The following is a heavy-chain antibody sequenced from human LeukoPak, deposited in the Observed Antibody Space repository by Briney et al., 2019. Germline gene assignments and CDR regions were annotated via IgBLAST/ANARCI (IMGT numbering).Heavy chain of an antibody. J-gene: IGHJ5*02. CDR2: INPSGGST. D-gene: IGHD6-19*01. CDR1: GYTFTSYY. Sequence: ASVKVSCKASGYTFTSYYMHWVRQAPGQGLEWMGIINPSGGSTSYAQKFQGRVTMTRDTSTSTVYMELSSLRSEDTAVYYCARVLRRGSGRLEGFNWFDHWGQGTLVTVSS. CDR3: ARVLRRGSGRLEGFNWFDH. V-gene: IGHV1-46*01.